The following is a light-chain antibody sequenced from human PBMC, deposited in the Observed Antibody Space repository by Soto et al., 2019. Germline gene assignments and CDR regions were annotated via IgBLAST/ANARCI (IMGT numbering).Light chain of an antibody. CDR1: QTINTY. CDR2: AAS. Sequence: DIQITHSPSSRSAPVGDGVTITFRASQTINTYINWYQQKPGKAPKLLIYAASTLHRGVPSKFSGSGSGTDFTLTISSLQPEDFATYYCQQSYSTPITFGQGTQLEIK. J-gene: IGKJ5*01. CDR3: QQSYSTPIT. V-gene: IGKV1-39*01.